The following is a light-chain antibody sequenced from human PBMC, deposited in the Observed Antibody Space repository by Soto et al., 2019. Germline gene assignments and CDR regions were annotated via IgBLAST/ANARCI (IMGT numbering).Light chain of an antibody. Sequence: QSALTQPASVSGSPGQSITISCTGTNSDIGSYDYVSWYQQLPGKAPKVIIYEVNKRPSGISHRFSGSKSVNTASLTISGLQAEDEAAYYCTSYTTSGFVWVFGGGTKLTVL. J-gene: IGLJ3*02. CDR2: EVN. CDR1: NSDIGSYDY. V-gene: IGLV2-14*01. CDR3: TSYTTSGFVWV.